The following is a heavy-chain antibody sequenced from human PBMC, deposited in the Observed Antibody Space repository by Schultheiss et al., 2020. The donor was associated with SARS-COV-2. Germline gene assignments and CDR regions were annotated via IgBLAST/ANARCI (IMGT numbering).Heavy chain of an antibody. Sequence: GSLRLSCTVSGGSISSYYWSWIRQPAGKGLEWIGRIYTSGSTNYNPSLKSRVTMSVDTSKNQFSLKLSSVTAADTAVYYCARARWSSIGGMDVWGQGTTVTVSS. CDR1: GGSISSYY. CDR2: IYTSGST. D-gene: IGHD6-13*01. J-gene: IGHJ6*02. CDR3: ARARWSSIGGMDV. V-gene: IGHV4-4*07.